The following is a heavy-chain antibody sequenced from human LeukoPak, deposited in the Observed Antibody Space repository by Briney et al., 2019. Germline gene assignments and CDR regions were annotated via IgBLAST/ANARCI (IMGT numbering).Heavy chain of an antibody. D-gene: IGHD4-17*01. CDR2: ISYDGSNK. V-gene: IGHV3-30*04. CDR3: ARVGDYGDYEF. Sequence: PGGSLRLSCAASGFTFSSYAMHWVRQAPGKGLEWVAVISYDGSNKYYADSVKGRFTISRDDSKSIAYLQMNSLKTEDTAVYYCARVGDYGDYEFWGQGTLVTVSS. J-gene: IGHJ4*02. CDR1: GFTFSSYA.